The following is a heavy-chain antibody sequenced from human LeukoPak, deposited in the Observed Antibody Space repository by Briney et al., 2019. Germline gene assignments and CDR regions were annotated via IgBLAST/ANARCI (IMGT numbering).Heavy chain of an antibody. Sequence: PSEALSLTCAVSGGSFSSSNWRGWVRQPPGKGLEWSGVIWYNGSSNYNPSLKGQVTISVDTSKNQFSLKLSSVPAADTAVYYCARAPKGSGSTGGYYYYGMDVWGQGTTVTVSS. J-gene: IGHJ6*02. CDR1: GGSFSSSNW. CDR3: ARAPKGSGSTGGYYYYGMDV. D-gene: IGHD6-19*01. CDR2: IWYNGSS. V-gene: IGHV4-4*02.